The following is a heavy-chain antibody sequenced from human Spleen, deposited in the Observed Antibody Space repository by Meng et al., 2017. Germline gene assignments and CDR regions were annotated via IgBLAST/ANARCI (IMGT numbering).Heavy chain of an antibody. J-gene: IGHJ4*02. Sequence: GGSLRLSCKCSGYTFISHWIGWVRQMPGKGLEWMGTVYPGDSTTIYSPSFQGQVIISADNSISTAYLQWSSLKASDTAVYYCARSPATTNYFDSTFDYWGQGTLVTVSS. CDR1: GYTFISHW. CDR3: ARSPATTNYFDSTFDY. CDR2: VYPGDSTT. V-gene: IGHV5-51*01. D-gene: IGHD3-22*01.